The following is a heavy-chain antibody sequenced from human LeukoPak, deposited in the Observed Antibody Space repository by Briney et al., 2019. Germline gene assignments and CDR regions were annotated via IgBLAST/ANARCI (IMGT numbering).Heavy chain of an antibody. CDR3: ARRVGAGPLIAAAGTPFDY. CDR2: IYPGDSDT. D-gene: IGHD6-13*01. J-gene: IGHJ4*02. V-gene: IGHV5-51*01. Sequence: GESLKISCKGSGYSFTSYWIGWVRQMPGKGLEWMGIIYPGDSDTRYSPSFQGQVTISADKSISTAYLQWSSLKASETAMYYCARRVGAGPLIAAAGTPFDYWGQGTLVTVSS. CDR1: GYSFTSYW.